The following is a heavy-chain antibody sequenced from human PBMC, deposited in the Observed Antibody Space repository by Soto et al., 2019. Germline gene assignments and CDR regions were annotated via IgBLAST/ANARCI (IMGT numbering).Heavy chain of an antibody. CDR3: AKGWGSGWNYFDY. V-gene: IGHV3-23*04. CDR2: ISGSGGST. J-gene: IGHJ4*02. Sequence: EVQLVESGGGLVQPGGSLRLSCAASGFTFSSYAMSWVRQAPGKGLEWVSAISGSGGSTYYADSMKGRFTISGDNSKNTLYLQMNSLRAEDTAVYYCAKGWGSGWNYFDYWGQGTLVTVSS. CDR1: GFTFSSYA. D-gene: IGHD6-19*01.